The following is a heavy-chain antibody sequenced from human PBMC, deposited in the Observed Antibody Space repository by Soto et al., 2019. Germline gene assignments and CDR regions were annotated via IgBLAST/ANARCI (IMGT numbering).Heavy chain of an antibody. CDR2: ISGSGGSP. V-gene: IGHV3-23*01. Sequence: PGGSLRLSCAASGFTFNSYTMAWVRQAPGKKLEWVSSISGSGGSPSYADSVQGRFTISRDNSRNTLSLQMNSLRAEDTAIYYCAKARCSGNSCYVPDYWGHGSLVTVSS. J-gene: IGHJ4*01. CDR3: AKARCSGNSCYVPDY. D-gene: IGHD2-15*01. CDR1: GFTFNSYT.